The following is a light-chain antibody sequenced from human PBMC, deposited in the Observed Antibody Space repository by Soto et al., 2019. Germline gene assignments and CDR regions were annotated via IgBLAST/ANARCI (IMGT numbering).Light chain of an antibody. CDR3: SSYARSTTAYVI. CDR1: SSDVGGYSS. V-gene: IGLV2-14*01. CDR2: EVT. Sequence: QSALTQPASVSGSPGQSITISCTGTSSDVGGYSSVSWCQQYAGKAPKLMIYEVTNRPSGVSDRFSGSKSCNTASLIISGLQVEDEADYYCSSYARSTTAYVIFGGGTKLTVL. J-gene: IGLJ2*01.